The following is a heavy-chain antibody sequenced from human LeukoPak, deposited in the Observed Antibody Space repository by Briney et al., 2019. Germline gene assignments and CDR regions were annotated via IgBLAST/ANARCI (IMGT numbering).Heavy chain of an antibody. J-gene: IGHJ6*02. CDR1: GGSVSSGSYY. CDR2: IYYSGST. V-gene: IGHV4-61*01. Sequence: PSETLSLTCTVSGGSVSSGSYYWSWIRQPPGKGLEWIGYIYYSGSTNYNPSLRSRVTISVDTSKNQFSLKLSSVTAADTAVYYCARVRDDFWSDPYGMDVWGQGTTVTVSS. CDR3: ARVRDDFWSDPYGMDV. D-gene: IGHD3-3*01.